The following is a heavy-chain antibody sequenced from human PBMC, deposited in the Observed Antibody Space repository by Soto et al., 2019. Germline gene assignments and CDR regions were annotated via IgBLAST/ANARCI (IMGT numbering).Heavy chain of an antibody. D-gene: IGHD5-12*01. V-gene: IGHV1-69*04. CDR2: IIPILAIA. J-gene: IGHJ4*02. CDR3: AREDGFNYYFDY. CDR1: GGTFSSYT. Sequence: SVEVSCKASGGTFSSYTIRWVRQAPGQGLEWMGRIIPILAIANYAQKFQGRVTITADKSTSTAYMELSSLRSEDTAVYYCAREDGFNYYFDYWGQGTLVTVSS.